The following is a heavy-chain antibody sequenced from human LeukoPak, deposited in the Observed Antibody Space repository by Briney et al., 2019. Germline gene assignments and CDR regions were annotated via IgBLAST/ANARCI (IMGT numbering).Heavy chain of an antibody. CDR1: GFTFSSYA. V-gene: IGHV3-30*04. D-gene: IGHD2-15*01. J-gene: IGHJ4*02. CDR3: ARVSGGAYYFDY. CDR2: ISYDGSNK. Sequence: GGSLRLSCAASGFTFSSYAMHWVRQAPGKGLEWVAVISYDGSNKYYADSVKGRFTISRDNSKNTLYLQMNSLRAEDTAVYYCARVSGGAYYFDYWGQGTLVTVSS.